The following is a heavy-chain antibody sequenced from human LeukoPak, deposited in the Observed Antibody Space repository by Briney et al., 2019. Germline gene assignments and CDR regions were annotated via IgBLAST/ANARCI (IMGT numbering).Heavy chain of an antibody. Sequence: ASVKVSCKASGYSITGYYLHWVRQAPGQGLEWMGWINPNSGGTNYAQRFQGRVTMTRDTSISTAYMELRRLRSDDTAVYYCARTFVVAAARYFDYWGQGTLVTVSS. CDR1: GYSITGYY. J-gene: IGHJ4*02. CDR3: ARTFVVAAARYFDY. CDR2: INPNSGGT. D-gene: IGHD2-2*01. V-gene: IGHV1-2*02.